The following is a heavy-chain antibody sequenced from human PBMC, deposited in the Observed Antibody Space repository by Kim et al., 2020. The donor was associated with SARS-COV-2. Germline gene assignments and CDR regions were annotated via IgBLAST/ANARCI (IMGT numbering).Heavy chain of an antibody. Sequence: SVKVFCKASGGTFSSYAISWVRQAPGQGLEWMGGIIPIFGTANYAQKFQGRVTITADESTSTAYMELSSLRSEDTAVYYCARDLVVVAATPVAFDIWGQGTMVTVSS. CDR1: GGTFSSYA. D-gene: IGHD2-15*01. CDR2: IIPIFGTA. V-gene: IGHV1-69*13. CDR3: ARDLVVVAATPVAFDI. J-gene: IGHJ3*02.